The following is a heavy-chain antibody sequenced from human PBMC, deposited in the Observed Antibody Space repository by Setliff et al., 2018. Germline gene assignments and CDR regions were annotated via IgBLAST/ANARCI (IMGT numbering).Heavy chain of an antibody. CDR1: GGSISSGDYY. CDR2: IYYSGST. V-gene: IGHV4-30-4*08. J-gene: IGHJ4*02. Sequence: TLSLTCTVSGGSISSGDYYWSWIRQPPGKGLEWIGYIYYSGSTYYNPSLKSRVTISVDTSKNQFSLKLSSVTAADTAVYYCARDLGHGGDSDYWGQGILVTVSS. D-gene: IGHD2-21*02. CDR3: ARDLGHGGDSDY.